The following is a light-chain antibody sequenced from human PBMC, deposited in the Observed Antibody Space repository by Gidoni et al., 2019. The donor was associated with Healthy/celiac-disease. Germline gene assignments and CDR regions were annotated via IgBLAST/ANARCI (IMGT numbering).Light chain of an antibody. CDR3: QQYNNWPPWT. J-gene: IGKJ1*01. V-gene: IGKV3-15*01. CDR1: QSVSSN. CDR2: GAS. Sequence: EIVMTQSPATLSVSPGERATLSGRASQSVSSNLAWYQQKPGQAPRLLIYGASTRATGIPARLSGSGSGTEFTLTISSLQSEDFAVYYCQQYNNWPPWTFGQGTKVEIK.